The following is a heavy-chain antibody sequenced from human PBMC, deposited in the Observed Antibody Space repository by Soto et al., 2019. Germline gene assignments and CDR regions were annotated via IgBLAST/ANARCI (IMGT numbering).Heavy chain of an antibody. D-gene: IGHD6-19*01. CDR1: GFIFSSYA. J-gene: IGHJ3*02. CDR3: ARPTDGWFSAFEI. Sequence: EVQLLESGGGLVQPGGSLRLSCAASGFIFSSYAMSWVRQAPGKGLEWVSAISGSGTTAYYAVSVKGRFTFSRDNSKNTMYLQMNSLRAEDTAVYCCARPTDGWFSAFEIWGRGTMVIVSS. V-gene: IGHV3-23*01. CDR2: ISGSGTTA.